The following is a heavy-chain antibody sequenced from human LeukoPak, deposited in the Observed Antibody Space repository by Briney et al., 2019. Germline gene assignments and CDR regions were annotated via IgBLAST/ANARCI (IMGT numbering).Heavy chain of an antibody. D-gene: IGHD2-15*01. Sequence: GGSLRLSXAASGFTFSSYSMNWVRQAPGKGLEWVSSISSSSSYIYYADSVKGRFTISRDNAKNSLYLQMNSLRAEDTAVYYCARESVAASPEGVNWFDPWGQGTLVTVSS. J-gene: IGHJ5*02. CDR1: GFTFSSYS. CDR3: ARESVAASPEGVNWFDP. CDR2: ISSSSSYI. V-gene: IGHV3-21*01.